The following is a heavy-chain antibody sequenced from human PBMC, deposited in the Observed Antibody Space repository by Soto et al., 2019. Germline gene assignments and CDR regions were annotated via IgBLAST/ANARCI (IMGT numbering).Heavy chain of an antibody. V-gene: IGHV3-7*01. J-gene: IGHJ5*02. D-gene: IGHD1-26*01. CDR1: GFTFSNFW. CDR3: GAWDSSNNP. Sequence: EGHLVQSGGGLVQPGGSLRLSCVASGFTFSNFWMNWVRQTPGKGLEWVANIKPDGNAQAYVDSVKGRFTVSRDNAKNSRYLQMNSLRADDTAIYFCGAWDSSNNPWGQGTLVTVSS. CDR2: IKPDGNAQ.